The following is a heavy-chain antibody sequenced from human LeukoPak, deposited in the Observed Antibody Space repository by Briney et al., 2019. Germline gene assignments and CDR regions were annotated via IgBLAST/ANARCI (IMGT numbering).Heavy chain of an antibody. D-gene: IGHD1-1*01. CDR3: AISTGPFDY. J-gene: IGHJ4*02. Sequence: GGSLRLSCTGSGFPFNMFGIHWVRQAPGQGLDWVSGLSRGGGSTNYADSVKGRFTISRDYSKNMVFLQMNSLRPEDTAVYYCAISTGPFDYWGQGTLVTVSS. CDR2: LSRGGGST. CDR1: GFPFNMFG. V-gene: IGHV3-23*01.